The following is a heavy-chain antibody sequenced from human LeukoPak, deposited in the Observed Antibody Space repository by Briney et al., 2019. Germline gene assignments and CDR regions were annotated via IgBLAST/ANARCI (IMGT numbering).Heavy chain of an antibody. J-gene: IGHJ3*02. CDR2: ISTSSSYI. D-gene: IGHD3-10*01. CDR3: ASFPPYMVRTDAFDI. CDR1: GFTFNRYC. Sequence: GGSLRLSCAASGFTFNRYCMNWVRQAPGKGLEWVSSISTSSSYIYYADSVKGRFTISRDNAKHSLYLQMNSLRAEDTAVYYCASFPPYMVRTDAFDIWGQGTMVTVSS. V-gene: IGHV3-21*01.